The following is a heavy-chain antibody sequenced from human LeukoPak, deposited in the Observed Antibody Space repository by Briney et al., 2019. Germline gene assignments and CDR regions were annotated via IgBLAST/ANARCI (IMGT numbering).Heavy chain of an antibody. D-gene: IGHD6-19*01. Sequence: GGSLRLSCAASGFTFSSYAMHWVRQAPGKGLEYVSAISSNGGSTYYANSVKGRFTISRDNSKNTLYLQMGSLRAEDTAVYYCARPGATTGYSSGWYSYWGQGTLVTVSS. V-gene: IGHV3-64*01. CDR3: ARPGATTGYSSGWYSY. CDR1: GFTFSSYA. J-gene: IGHJ4*02. CDR2: ISSNGGST.